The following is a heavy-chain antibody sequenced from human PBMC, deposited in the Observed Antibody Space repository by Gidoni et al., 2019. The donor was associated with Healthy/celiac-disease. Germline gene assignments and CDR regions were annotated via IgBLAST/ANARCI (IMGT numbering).Heavy chain of an antibody. CDR2: ISYDGSNK. Sequence: QVQLVESGGGVVQPGRSLRLSCAASGFTFSSYAMHWVRQAPGKGLEWVAVISYDGSNKYYADSVKGRFTISRDNSKNTLYLQMNSLRAEDTAVYYCARGGGYLIYYYMDVWGKGTTVTVSS. J-gene: IGHJ6*03. CDR1: GFTFSSYA. D-gene: IGHD1-1*01. V-gene: IGHV3-30*04. CDR3: ARGGGYLIYYYMDV.